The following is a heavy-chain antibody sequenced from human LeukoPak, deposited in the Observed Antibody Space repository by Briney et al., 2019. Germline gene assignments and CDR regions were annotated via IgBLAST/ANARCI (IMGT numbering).Heavy chain of an antibody. CDR1: GFTFSSYA. CDR2: ISGSGGST. V-gene: IGHV3-23*01. J-gene: IGHJ4*02. CDR3: AKVWVVRGTAYDY. Sequence: GGSLRLSCAASGFTFSSYAMSWVRQAPGKGLEWVSAISGSGGSTYYADSVKGRFTISSDNSKNTLYLQMNSLRAEDTAVYYCAKVWVVRGTAYDYWGQGTLVTVSS. D-gene: IGHD3-10*01.